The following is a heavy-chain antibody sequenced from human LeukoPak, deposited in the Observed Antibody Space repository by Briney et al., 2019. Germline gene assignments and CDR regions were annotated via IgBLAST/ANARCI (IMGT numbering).Heavy chain of an antibody. V-gene: IGHV4-39*07. J-gene: IGHJ3*02. CDR2: IYYSGST. D-gene: IGHD4-23*01. CDR3: ARRQGNSLGAFDI. Sequence: PSETLSLTCTVSGDSISSSSYYWGWIRQPPGKGLEWIGNIYYSGSTYYNPSLKSRVTISVDTSKNQFSLKLSSVTAADTAVYYCARRQGNSLGAFDIWGQGTMITVSS. CDR1: GDSISSSSYY.